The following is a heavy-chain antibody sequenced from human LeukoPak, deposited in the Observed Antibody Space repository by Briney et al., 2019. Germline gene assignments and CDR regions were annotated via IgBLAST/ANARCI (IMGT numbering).Heavy chain of an antibody. V-gene: IGHV1-3*01. CDR2: INAGNGNT. CDR1: GYTFTSYA. J-gene: IGHJ4*02. CDR3: ARVVLLWFGELN. Sequence: ASVKVSRKASGYTFTSYAMHWVRQAPGQRLEWMGWINAGNGNTKYSQKFQGRVTITRDTSASTAYMELSSLRSEDTAVYYCARVVLLWFGELNWGQGTLVTVSS. D-gene: IGHD3-10*01.